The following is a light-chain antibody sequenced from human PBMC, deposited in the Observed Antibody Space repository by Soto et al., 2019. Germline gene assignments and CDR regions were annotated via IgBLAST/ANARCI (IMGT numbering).Light chain of an antibody. V-gene: IGKV1-9*01. J-gene: IGKJ5*01. Sequence: IQFTQSPSSLSASVVDRVTITFLASQYIAIYLAWYQQKPGEAPKLLIYAASTLYGGVPSRFSGSGSGTAFALTITSLQAEDFATYYCQKLFDSPINFGQGTRLEIK. CDR2: AAS. CDR3: QKLFDSPIN. CDR1: QYIAIY.